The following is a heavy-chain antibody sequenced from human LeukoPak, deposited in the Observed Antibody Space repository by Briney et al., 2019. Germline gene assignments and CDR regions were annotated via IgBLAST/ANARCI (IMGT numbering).Heavy chain of an antibody. CDR3: ARDGSGWSRDY. CDR2: ISSSSYI. CDR1: GFTFSSYA. D-gene: IGHD6-19*01. V-gene: IGHV3-21*01. Sequence: GRSLRLSCAASGFTFSSYAMHWVRQAPGKGLEWVSSISSSSYIYYADSMKGRFSISRDNAKNSLYLQMYSLRGEDTAVYYCARDGSGWSRDYWGQGTLVTVSS. J-gene: IGHJ4*02.